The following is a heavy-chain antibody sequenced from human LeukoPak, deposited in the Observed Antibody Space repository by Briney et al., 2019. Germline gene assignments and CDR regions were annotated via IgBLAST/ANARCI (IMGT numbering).Heavy chain of an antibody. Sequence: GGSLRLSCTSYGFTFGDYAMSWFRQAPGKGLEWVSTISGSGGNTYYADSVKGRFTVSRDNSKSTLSLQMKSLRAEDTAIYYCAKGLRPYDSSGRDAFDIWGQGTMVTVSS. V-gene: IGHV3-23*01. J-gene: IGHJ3*02. CDR3: AKGLRPYDSSGRDAFDI. D-gene: IGHD3-22*01. CDR1: GFTFGDYA. CDR2: ISGSGGNT.